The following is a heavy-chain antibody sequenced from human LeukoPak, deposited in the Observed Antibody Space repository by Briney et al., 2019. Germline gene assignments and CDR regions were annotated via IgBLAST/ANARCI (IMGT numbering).Heavy chain of an antibody. CDR2: ISGSGGST. CDR1: GFTLISYA. Sequence: GGSLRLSCAASGFTLISYAMTWVRQAPGKGLEWVSVISGSGGSTYYADSVKGRFTISRDNSKNTLYLQMNSLRAEDTAVYYCAKGDTSGYYYALFDYWGQGTLVTVSS. CDR3: AKGDTSGYYYALFDY. J-gene: IGHJ4*02. D-gene: IGHD3-22*01. V-gene: IGHV3-23*01.